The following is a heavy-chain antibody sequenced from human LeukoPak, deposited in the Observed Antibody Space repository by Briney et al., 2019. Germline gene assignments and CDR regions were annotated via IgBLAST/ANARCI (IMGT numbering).Heavy chain of an antibody. CDR2: INPSGSST. CDR3: ARDNSVGDVAWWFDP. D-gene: IGHD1-26*01. V-gene: IGHV1-46*01. CDR1: GYSFTSHY. Sequence: ASVKVSCKASGYSFTSHYMHWVRQAPGQGLEWLGLINPSGSSTLYAQKFQGRITMTRDMSTTTDYMELGSLTYDDTAVYYCARDNSVGDVAWWFDPWGQGTLVTVSS. J-gene: IGHJ5*02.